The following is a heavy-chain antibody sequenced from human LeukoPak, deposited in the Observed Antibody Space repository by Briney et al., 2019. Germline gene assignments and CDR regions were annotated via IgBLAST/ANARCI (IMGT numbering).Heavy chain of an antibody. Sequence: PGGSLRLSCAASGFTFSSYWMHWVRQAPGKGLVWVSRVNTDGRTTSHVDSVKGRFTISRENAKNTLYLQMNSLRAEDTAVYYCARASTYHYDWFDPWGQGTLVSVSS. CDR2: VNTDGRTT. V-gene: IGHV3-74*01. D-gene: IGHD2-2*01. J-gene: IGHJ5*02. CDR1: GFTFSSYW. CDR3: ARASTYHYDWFDP.